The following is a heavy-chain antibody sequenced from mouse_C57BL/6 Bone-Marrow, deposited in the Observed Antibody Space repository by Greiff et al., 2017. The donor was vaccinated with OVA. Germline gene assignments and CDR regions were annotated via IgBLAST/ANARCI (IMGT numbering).Heavy chain of an antibody. V-gene: IGHV1-81*01. CDR3: ARDGNYYGSRDYAMDY. CDR1: GYTFTSYG. Sequence: VQVVESGAELARPGASVKLSCKASGYTFTSYGISWVKQRTGQGLEWIGEIYPRSGNTYYNEKFKGKATLTADKSSSTAYMELRSLTSEDSAVYFCARDGNYYGSRDYAMDYWGQGTSVTVSS. CDR2: IYPRSGNT. J-gene: IGHJ4*01. D-gene: IGHD1-1*01.